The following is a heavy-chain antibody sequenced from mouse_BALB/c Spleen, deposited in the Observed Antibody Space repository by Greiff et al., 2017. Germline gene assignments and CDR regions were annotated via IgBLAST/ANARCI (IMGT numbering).Heavy chain of an antibody. V-gene: IGHV1S81*02. D-gene: IGHD1-1*01. Sequence: VQLQQSGAELVKPGASVKLSCKASGYTFTSYYMYWVKQRPGQGLEWIGEINPSNGGTNFNEKFKSKATLTVDKSSSTAYMQLSSLTSEDSAVYYCTRCSSLYAMDYWGQGTSVTVSS. CDR2: INPSNGGT. CDR3: TRCSSLYAMDY. CDR1: GYTFTSYY. J-gene: IGHJ4*01.